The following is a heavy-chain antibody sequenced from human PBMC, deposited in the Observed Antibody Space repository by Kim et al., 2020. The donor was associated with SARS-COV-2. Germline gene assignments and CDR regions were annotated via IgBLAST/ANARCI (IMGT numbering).Heavy chain of an antibody. CDR1: GGSISSGSYY. Sequence: SETLSLTCTVSGGSISSGSYYWSWIRQPAGKGLEWIGRIYTSGSTNYNPSLKSRVTISVDTSKNQFSLKLSSVTAADTAVYYCARDPTYYDFWSGYVPGAFDIWGQGTMVTVSS. CDR2: IYTSGST. J-gene: IGHJ3*02. D-gene: IGHD3-3*01. CDR3: ARDPTYYDFWSGYVPGAFDI. V-gene: IGHV4-61*02.